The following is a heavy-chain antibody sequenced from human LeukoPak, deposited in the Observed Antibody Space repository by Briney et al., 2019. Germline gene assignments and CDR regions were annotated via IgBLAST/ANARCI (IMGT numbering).Heavy chain of an antibody. V-gene: IGHV3-30*02. Sequence: GGSLRLSCAASGFTFSSYGMHWVRQAPGKGLEWVTFIRFDGSYEDYADSVKGRFTISRDNSKNTLYLQMNSLRVEDTAVYYCAKDRGGVVVRAFDYWGQGTLVTVSS. D-gene: IGHD3-22*01. CDR3: AKDRGGVVVRAFDY. CDR2: IRFDGSYE. J-gene: IGHJ4*02. CDR1: GFTFSSYG.